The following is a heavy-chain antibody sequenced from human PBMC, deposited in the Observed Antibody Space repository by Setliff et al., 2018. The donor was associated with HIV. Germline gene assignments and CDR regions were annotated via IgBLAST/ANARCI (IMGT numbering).Heavy chain of an antibody. V-gene: IGHV1-8*02. CDR1: GYTFSDYD. D-gene: IGHD2-2*01. CDR2: MNPNTGDT. J-gene: IGHJ4*02. CDR3: ARRPCDRASCSFDF. Sequence: ASVKVSCKASGYTFSDYDVAWVRQAPGQGLEWMGWMNPNTGDTGYAPKVQGRVSMTRDTSISTAYMALSSLRSEDTAVYYCARRPCDRASCSFDFWGQGTLVTVSS.